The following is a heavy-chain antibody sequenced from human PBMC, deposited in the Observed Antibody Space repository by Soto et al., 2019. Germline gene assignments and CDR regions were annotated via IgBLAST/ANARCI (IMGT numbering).Heavy chain of an antibody. CDR3: AKDLDGDYANDAFDI. J-gene: IGHJ3*02. CDR2: ISWNSGSI. V-gene: IGHV3-9*01. CDR1: GFTFDDYA. Sequence: GGSLRLSCAASGFTFDDYAMHWVRQAPGKGLEWVSGISWNSGSIGYADSVKGRFTISRDNAKNSLYLQMNSLRAEDTALYYCAKDLDGDYANDAFDIWGQGTMVTVSS. D-gene: IGHD4-17*01.